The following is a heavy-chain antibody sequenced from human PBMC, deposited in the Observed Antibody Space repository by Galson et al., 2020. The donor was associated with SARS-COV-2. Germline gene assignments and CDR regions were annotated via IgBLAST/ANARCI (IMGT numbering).Heavy chain of an antibody. CDR1: EFTFSSYA. V-gene: IGHV3-30-3*01. Sequence: SLRLSCVGSEFTFSSYAIDWVRQAPGKGLEWVAVISSDGDTKFYADSVRGRFTISRDNSKNTLYLQINSLRPEDTAVYYCARDNNYYGSGRYKRNYYYGLDVWGQGTTVTVSS. CDR3: ARDNNYYGSGRYKRNYYYGLDV. D-gene: IGHD3-10*01. J-gene: IGHJ6*02. CDR2: ISSDGDTK.